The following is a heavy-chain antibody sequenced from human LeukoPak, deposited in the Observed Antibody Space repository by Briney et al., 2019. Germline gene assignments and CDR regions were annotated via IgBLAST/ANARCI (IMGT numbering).Heavy chain of an antibody. V-gene: IGHV1-46*01. D-gene: IGHD5-24*01. Sequence: ASVKVSCKASGYTFTSYYMHWVRQAPGQGLERMGIINPSGGSTSYAQKFQGRVTMTRDTSTSTVYMELSSLRSEDTAVYYCARGRGVEMATITIFGDYWGQGTLVTVSS. CDR1: GYTFTSYY. CDR3: ARGRGVEMATITIFGDY. J-gene: IGHJ4*02. CDR2: INPSGGST.